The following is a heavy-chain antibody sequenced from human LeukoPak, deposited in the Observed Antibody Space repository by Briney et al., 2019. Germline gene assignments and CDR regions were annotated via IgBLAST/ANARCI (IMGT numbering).Heavy chain of an antibody. D-gene: IGHD4-17*01. Sequence: ASVKVSCKASGYTFTSYGISWVRQAPGQGLEWMGWISAYNGNTNYAQKLQGRVTMTTDTSTSTAYMELRSLRSDDTAVYYCTDYGDYGGYFQHWGQGTLVTVSS. V-gene: IGHV1-18*01. CDR2: ISAYNGNT. CDR3: TDYGDYGGYFQH. J-gene: IGHJ1*01. CDR1: GYTFTSYG.